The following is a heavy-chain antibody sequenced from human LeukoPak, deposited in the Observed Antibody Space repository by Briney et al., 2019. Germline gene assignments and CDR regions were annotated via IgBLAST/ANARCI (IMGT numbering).Heavy chain of an antibody. V-gene: IGHV3-21*01. CDR1: GFTFSSYS. CDR2: ISSSSSYI. J-gene: IGHJ4*02. Sequence: PGGSLRLSCAASGFTFSSYSMNWVRQAPGKGLEWVSSISSSSSYIYYADSVKGRFTISRDNAKNSLYLQMNSLRAEDTAVYYCARGSQPRRSHYYDSSGYSDYWGQGTLVTVSS. CDR3: ARGSQPRRSHYYDSSGYSDY. D-gene: IGHD3-22*01.